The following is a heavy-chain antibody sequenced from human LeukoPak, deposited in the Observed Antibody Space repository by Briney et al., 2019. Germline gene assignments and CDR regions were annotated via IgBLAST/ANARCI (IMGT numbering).Heavy chain of an antibody. J-gene: IGHJ4*02. CDR1: GFTFSSYA. CDR2: ISGSGGST. Sequence: GGSLRLSCAASGFTFSSYAMSWVRQAPGKGLEWVSAISGSGGSTYYADSVEGRSTISRDNSKITLYLQMNSLRAEDTAVYYCAKDQTIFGVVQDQYFDYWGQGTLVTVSS. V-gene: IGHV3-23*01. D-gene: IGHD3-3*01. CDR3: AKDQTIFGVVQDQYFDY.